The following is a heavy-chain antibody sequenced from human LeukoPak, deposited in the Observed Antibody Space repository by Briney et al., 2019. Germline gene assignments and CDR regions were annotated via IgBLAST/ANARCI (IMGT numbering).Heavy chain of an antibody. J-gene: IGHJ4*02. Sequence: SVKVSCKASGGTFSSYAISWVRQAPGQGLEWMGGIIPIFGTANYAQKFQGRVTITTDESTSTAYMELSSLRSEDTAVYYCARGDILTGPLYYFDYWGQGTLVTVSS. CDR1: GGTFSSYA. CDR3: ARGDILTGPLYYFDY. CDR2: IIPIFGTA. V-gene: IGHV1-69*05. D-gene: IGHD3-9*01.